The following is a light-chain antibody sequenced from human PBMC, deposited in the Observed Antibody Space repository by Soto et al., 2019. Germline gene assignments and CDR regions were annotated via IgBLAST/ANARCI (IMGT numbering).Light chain of an antibody. J-gene: IGKJ4*01. CDR1: QSISSW. CDR3: QQFNNEPQLT. CDR2: DAS. Sequence: GGARVSIPCRAGQSISSWLAWYQQNPGKAPKLLIYDASSLESGVPSRFSGSGSGTEFTLTISSLQPDDFATYYCQQFNNEPQLTVGGGTKVEIK. V-gene: IGKV1-5*01.